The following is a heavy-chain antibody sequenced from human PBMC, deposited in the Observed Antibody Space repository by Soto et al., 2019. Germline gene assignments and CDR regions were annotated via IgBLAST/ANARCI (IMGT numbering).Heavy chain of an antibody. D-gene: IGHD3-3*01. V-gene: IGHV3-72*01. CDR3: VILRLGDPTRSFDY. J-gene: IGHJ4*02. Sequence: GGSLRLSCAASGFTFSDHYMDWVRQAPGKGLEWVGRIKNKANSYTTQYAASVNGRFTISRDDSQNSLFLQMDSLKTDDTAVYYFVILRLGDPTRSFDYRGQGSLDIVSS. CDR2: IKNKANSYTT. CDR1: GFTFSDHY.